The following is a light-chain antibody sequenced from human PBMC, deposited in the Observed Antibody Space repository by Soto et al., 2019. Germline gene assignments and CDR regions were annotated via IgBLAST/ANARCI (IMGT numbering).Light chain of an antibody. V-gene: IGKV3-20*01. CDR3: QQYGSSPWT. CDR2: GAS. CDR1: QSVSSNY. Sequence: EIVLTQSPRTLSLSPGERATLSCRASQSVSSNYLAWYQQKPGQTPRLLIYGASSRATGIPDRFSGSGSGTDFTLTISRLEPEDFAVFYCQQYGSSPWTFGQGTKVEIK. J-gene: IGKJ1*01.